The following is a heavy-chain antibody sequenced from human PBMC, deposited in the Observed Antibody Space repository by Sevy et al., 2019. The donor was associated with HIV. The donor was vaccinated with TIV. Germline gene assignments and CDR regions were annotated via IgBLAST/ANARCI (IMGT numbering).Heavy chain of an antibody. V-gene: IGHV4-59*01. Sequence: SETLSLTCTVSGGSISNYFWSWIRQPPGKGLEWFGFTNYSGTTNYNPSLKNRVTISVDKSKNQFSLKLSAVTATDTAVYYCARESIGAVGDFDYWGQGTLVTVSS. D-gene: IGHD6-13*01. CDR1: GGSISNYF. J-gene: IGHJ4*02. CDR2: TNYSGTT. CDR3: ARESIGAVGDFDY.